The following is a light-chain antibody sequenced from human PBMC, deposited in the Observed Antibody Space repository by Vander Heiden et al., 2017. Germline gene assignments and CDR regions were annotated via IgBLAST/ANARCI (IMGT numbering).Light chain of an antibody. CDR3: QTRGPGTVV. CDR1: SGHRSYA. Sequence: QLVLTESPSAAASLGASVKLTCTLSSGHRSYAITWHQQQPEKGPRYLMKLNSDGSHTKGDGIPDRFSVSTSGAESYLTVSSLQSEDEADYYCQTRGPGTVVFGGGTKLTVL. CDR2: LNSDGSH. J-gene: IGLJ3*02. V-gene: IGLV4-69*01.